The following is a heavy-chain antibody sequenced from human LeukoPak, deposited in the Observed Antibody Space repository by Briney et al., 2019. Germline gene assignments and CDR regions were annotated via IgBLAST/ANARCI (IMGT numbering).Heavy chain of an antibody. CDR1: GGTFSRYT. V-gene: IGHV1-69*02. CDR3: ASQGPSSSCDY. J-gene: IGHJ4*02. CDR2: IIPILGIA. Sequence: SVKVSCKASGGTFSRYTISWVRQAPGQGLEWMGRIIPILGIANYAQKFQGRVTIPADKSTSTAYMELSSLRSEDTAVYFCASQGPSSSCDYWGQGTLVTVSS. D-gene: IGHD6-13*01.